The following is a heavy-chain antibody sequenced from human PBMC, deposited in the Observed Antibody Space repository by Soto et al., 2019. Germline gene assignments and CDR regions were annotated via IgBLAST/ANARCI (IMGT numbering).Heavy chain of an antibody. CDR2: ISAHNGNT. CDR1: GYIFTTYG. D-gene: IGHD1-1*01. V-gene: IGHV1-18*01. CDR3: ARVRYGDY. Sequence: QVHLVQSGAEVKKPGASVKVSCKGSGYIFTTYGITWVRQAPGQGLEWMGWISAHNGNTNYAQKLQGRVTVTRDTSASTAYMELRNLRSDVTAGYYCARVRYGDYWGQGALVTVSS. J-gene: IGHJ4*02.